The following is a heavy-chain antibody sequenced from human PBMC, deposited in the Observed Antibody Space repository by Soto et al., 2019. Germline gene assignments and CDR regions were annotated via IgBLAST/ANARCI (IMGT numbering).Heavy chain of an antibody. CDR1: GGTFSSYA. J-gene: IGHJ6*02. CDR2: IIPIFGTA. V-gene: IGHV1-69*13. Sequence: GASVKVSCKASGGTFSSYAISWVRQAPGQGLEWMGGIIPIFGTANYAQKFQGRVTITADESTSTAYMELSSLRSEDTAVYYCARHVVVPAAILPYYYYYGMDVWGQGTTVTVS. D-gene: IGHD2-2*02. CDR3: ARHVVVPAAILPYYYYYGMDV.